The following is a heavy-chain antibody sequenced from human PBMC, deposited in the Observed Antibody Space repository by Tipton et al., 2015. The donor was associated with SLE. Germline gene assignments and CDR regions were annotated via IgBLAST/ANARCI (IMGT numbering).Heavy chain of an antibody. V-gene: IGHV4-4*08. CDR1: GFTFSNAW. CDR2: IYTSGST. CDR3: ARLNYGDSSFDH. D-gene: IGHD4-17*01. Sequence: LRLSCAASGFTFSNAWMSWVRQAPGKGLEWIGRIYTSGSTNYNPSLKSRVTISVDTSKNQFSLKLSSVTAADTAVYYCARLNYGDSSFDHWGQGTLVTVSS. J-gene: IGHJ4*02.